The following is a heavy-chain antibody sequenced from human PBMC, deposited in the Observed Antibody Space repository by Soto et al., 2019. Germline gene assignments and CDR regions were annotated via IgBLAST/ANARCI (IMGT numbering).Heavy chain of an antibody. CDR1: GYTFTSFY. CDR3: ARNLAAGDY. CDR2: INPSGGST. Sequence: ASVKVSCKASGYTFTSFYIHWVRQAPGQGLEWMGIINPSGGSTNYAQKFQGRVIVTRDTSTSTVYMELSSLKSEETAVYYCARNLAAGDYWGQGTMVTVSS. V-gene: IGHV1-46*01. D-gene: IGHD6-25*01. J-gene: IGHJ4*02.